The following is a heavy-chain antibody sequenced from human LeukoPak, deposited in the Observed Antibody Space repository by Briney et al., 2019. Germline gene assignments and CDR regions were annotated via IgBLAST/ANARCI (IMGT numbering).Heavy chain of an antibody. D-gene: IGHD2-2*01. V-gene: IGHV3-33*01. CDR1: GFTFGNYA. Sequence: GGSLRLSRAASGFTFGNYAIHWVRPATGKELEGVGVIWYDGTNEFYADSVKGRFTISRDNSKNTLYLQMNSLRAEDTAVYYCARDGKSAAMDYYGMDVWGQGTTVTVSS. CDR2: IWYDGTNE. CDR3: ARDGKSAAMDYYGMDV. J-gene: IGHJ6*02.